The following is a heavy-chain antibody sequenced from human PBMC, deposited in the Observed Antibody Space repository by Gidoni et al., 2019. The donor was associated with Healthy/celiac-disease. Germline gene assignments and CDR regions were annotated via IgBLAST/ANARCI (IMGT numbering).Heavy chain of an antibody. CDR3: AKESLLGYCSGGSCSYYFDY. Sequence: EVQLLEAGGGLVQPGGSLRLSCAASGFTFSSYAMNWVRQAPGKGLEWVSAISGSGGSTYYADSVKGRFTISRDNSKNTLYLQMNSLRAEDTAVYYCAKESLLGYCSGGSCSYYFDYWGQGTLVTVSS. J-gene: IGHJ4*02. V-gene: IGHV3-23*01. CDR2: ISGSGGST. D-gene: IGHD2-15*01. CDR1: GFTFSSYA.